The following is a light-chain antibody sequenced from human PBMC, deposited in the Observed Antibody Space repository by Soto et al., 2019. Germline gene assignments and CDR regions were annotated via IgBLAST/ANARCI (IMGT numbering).Light chain of an antibody. V-gene: IGLV2-8*01. J-gene: IGLJ1*01. CDR3: SSYAGSSNV. CDR2: EVN. Sequence: QSALTQPPSASGSPGQSVAISCTGTSSDVGRYNYVSWYQQHPGKAPKLMIYEVNKRPSGVPDRFSGSKSGNTASLTVSGLQAEDEADYYCSSYAGSSNVFGTGTKVTV. CDR1: SSDVGRYNY.